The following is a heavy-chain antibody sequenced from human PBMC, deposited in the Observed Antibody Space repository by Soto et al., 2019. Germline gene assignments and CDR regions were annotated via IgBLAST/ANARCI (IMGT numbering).Heavy chain of an antibody. D-gene: IGHD3-16*01. CDR3: ARGGRGGFDY. CDR2: INIDGSIT. V-gene: IGHV3-74*01. J-gene: IGHJ4*02. CDR1: GFTFSDYW. Sequence: EVQLVESGGSLVQPGGSLRLSCAASGFTFSDYWMRWVRQAPGRGLVWVSRINIDGSITNYADSVKGRFTISRDNAKNTVYLQMNSLRAEDTAVYYCARGGRGGFDYWGQGTLVTVSS.